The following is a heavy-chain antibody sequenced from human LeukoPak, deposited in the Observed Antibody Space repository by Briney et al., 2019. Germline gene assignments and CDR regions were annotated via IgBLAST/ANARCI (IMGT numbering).Heavy chain of an antibody. CDR2: ISSSGSSI. Sequence: PGGSLRLSCAASGFTFSDFYMSWIRQAPGKGLEWISYISSSGSSIYYADSVRGRFTISRDNAKNSLYLQMNTLRAEDTAVYYCARDLSTSSEDWWDYWGQGTQVTVSS. J-gene: IGHJ4*02. D-gene: IGHD6-13*01. CDR1: GFTFSDFY. CDR3: ARDLSTSSEDWWDY. V-gene: IGHV3-11*01.